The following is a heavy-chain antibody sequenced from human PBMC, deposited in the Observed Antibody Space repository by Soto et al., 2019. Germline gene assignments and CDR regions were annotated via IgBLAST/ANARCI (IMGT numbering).Heavy chain of an antibody. Sequence: QVQLQESGPGLVKPSQTLSLTCTVSGGSISSGGYYWSWIRQHPGKGLEWIGYIYYSGSTYYNPPLNGRVTISVDTTKNQFSLKLSPLTAADTAVYYCASAADYSNYSIDYWGQATLVTVSS. CDR2: IYYSGST. D-gene: IGHD4-4*01. V-gene: IGHV4-31*03. CDR1: GGSISSGGYY. CDR3: ASAADYSNYSIDY. J-gene: IGHJ4*02.